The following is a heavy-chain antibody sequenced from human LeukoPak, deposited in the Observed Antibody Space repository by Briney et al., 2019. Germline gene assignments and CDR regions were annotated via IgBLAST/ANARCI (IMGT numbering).Heavy chain of an antibody. V-gene: IGHV3-23*01. Sequence: PGGSLRLSCAASGFAFSSYAMSWVRQAPGKGLEWVSAISGSGGSTYYADSVKGRFTISRDNSKNTLYLQMNSLRAEDTAVYYCAKSMRFGESLDYWGQGTLVTVSS. D-gene: IGHD3-10*01. J-gene: IGHJ4*02. CDR3: AKSMRFGESLDY. CDR2: ISGSGGST. CDR1: GFAFSSYA.